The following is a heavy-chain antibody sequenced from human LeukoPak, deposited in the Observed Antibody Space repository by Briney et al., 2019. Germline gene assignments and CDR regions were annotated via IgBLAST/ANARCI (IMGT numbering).Heavy chain of an antibody. V-gene: IGHV3-30*04. CDR3: VRGDPHFSYNNDWYGKKFDY. D-gene: IGHD6-19*01. CDR1: GFTFSRYG. Sequence: GWSLRVSCAASGFTFSRYGMHWFRQAPGKGLDWVAVISYDGKNETYADSVKGRFTISRDTSRNTLSLQMNSLRTEDTAVYYCVRGDPHFSYNNDWYGKKFDYWGQGTLVTVSS. CDR2: ISYDGKNE. J-gene: IGHJ4*02.